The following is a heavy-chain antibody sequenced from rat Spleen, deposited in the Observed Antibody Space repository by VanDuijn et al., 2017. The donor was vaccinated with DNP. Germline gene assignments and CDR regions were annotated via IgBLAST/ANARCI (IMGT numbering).Heavy chain of an antibody. D-gene: IGHD1-3*01. CDR2: ISYSGST. Sequence: EVQLQESGPGLVKPSQSLSLTCSVTGYSITSNYWAWIRKFPGNKMEWMGYISYSGSTGYNPFLKSRISITRDTSKNQFFLQVNSVTTEYTATYYCARWGYGSSFDYWGQGVMVTVSS. J-gene: IGHJ2*01. CDR3: ARWGYGSSFDY. V-gene: IGHV3-1*01. CDR1: GYSITSNY.